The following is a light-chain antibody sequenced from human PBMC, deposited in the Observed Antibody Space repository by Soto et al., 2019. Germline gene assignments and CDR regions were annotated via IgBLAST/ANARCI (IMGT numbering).Light chain of an antibody. Sequence: IVLTQSPATLSVSPGERATLSCWASQTLDSMVAWYQQKSGQAPRLLIYSASARATGVPARFSGYGSGTDVTLTISRLQSEDLGVYYCQQYKGWPTKFGQGTKVEV. J-gene: IGKJ1*01. V-gene: IGKV3-15*01. CDR2: SAS. CDR1: QTLDSM. CDR3: QQYKGWPTK.